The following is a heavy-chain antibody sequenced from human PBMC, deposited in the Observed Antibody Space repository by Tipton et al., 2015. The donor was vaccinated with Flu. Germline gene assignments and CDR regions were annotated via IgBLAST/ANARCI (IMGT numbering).Heavy chain of an antibody. J-gene: IGHJ3*01. CDR2: ISYNRLTI. V-gene: IGHV3-9*01. CDR1: GFKFDDYG. CDR3: AKGRSVYYYDSSGYFVYDSFDV. Sequence: RSLRLSCAASGFKFDDYGMHWVRQAPGKGLEWVSGISYNRLTIGYADSVKGRFTISRDNAKNSLYLQMNSLRAEDTALYYCAKGRSVYYYDSSGYFVYDSFDVWGRGTVVTVSS. D-gene: IGHD3-22*01.